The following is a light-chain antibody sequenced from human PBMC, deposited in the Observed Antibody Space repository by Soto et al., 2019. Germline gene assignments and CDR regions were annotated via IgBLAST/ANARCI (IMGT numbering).Light chain of an antibody. CDR3: QQYNNYWT. CDR2: KAS. Sequence: DIQMTQSPSTLSASVGDRVTITCRASQSISSWLAWYQQKPGKAPKLLIYKASILEAGVPSRFSGSGSGTDLILTSSSRQADAFGTCYCQQYNNYWTVGQGTRGEI. J-gene: IGKJ1*01. CDR1: QSISSW. V-gene: IGKV1-5*03.